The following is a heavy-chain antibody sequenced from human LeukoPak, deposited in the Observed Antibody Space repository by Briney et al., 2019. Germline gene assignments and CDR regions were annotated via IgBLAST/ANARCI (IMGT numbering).Heavy chain of an antibody. V-gene: IGHV3-11*03. D-gene: IGHD2-15*01. CDR3: AKRYCSGGICYSFFDY. J-gene: IGHJ4*02. CDR2: ISSSSSYT. Sequence: PGGSLRLSCAASGFTFSDYYMSWIRQAPGKGLEWVSYISSSSSYTNYADSVKGRFTISRDNSKNTLYLQMNSLRAEDTAVYYCAKRYCSGGICYSFFDYWGQGTLVTVSS. CDR1: GFTFSDYY.